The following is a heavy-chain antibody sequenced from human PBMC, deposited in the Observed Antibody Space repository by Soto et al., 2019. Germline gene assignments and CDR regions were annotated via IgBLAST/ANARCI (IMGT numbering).Heavy chain of an antibody. J-gene: IGHJ6*02. CDR3: ARRPTYGMDV. Sequence: PSETLSLTCAFYVGSFSGYYWSWIRQPPGKGLEWIGEINHSGSTNYNPSLKSRVTISVDTSKNQFSLKLSSVTAADTAVYYCARRPTYGMDVWGQGTTVTVSS. D-gene: IGHD2-21*01. V-gene: IGHV4-34*01. CDR2: INHSGST. CDR1: VGSFSGYY.